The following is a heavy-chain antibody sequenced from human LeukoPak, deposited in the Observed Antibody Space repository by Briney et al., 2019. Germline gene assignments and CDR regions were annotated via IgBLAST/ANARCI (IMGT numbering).Heavy chain of an antibody. J-gene: IGHJ4*02. Sequence: EASVKVSCKASGYTFTGYYMHWVRQAPGQGLEWMGWINPNSGGTNYAQKFQGRVTMTRDTSISTAYMELSRLRSDDTAVYYCARDIYCSSTSCYAGWDYWGQGTLSPSPQ. CDR2: INPNSGGT. CDR3: ARDIYCSSTSCYAGWDY. V-gene: IGHV1-2*02. CDR1: GYTFTGYY. D-gene: IGHD2-2*01.